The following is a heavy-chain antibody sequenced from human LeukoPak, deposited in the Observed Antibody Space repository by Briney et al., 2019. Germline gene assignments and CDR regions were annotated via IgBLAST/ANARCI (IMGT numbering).Heavy chain of an antibody. J-gene: IGHJ4*02. D-gene: IGHD6-19*01. V-gene: IGHV3-9*03. CDR1: GFTFDDYA. CDR2: ISWNSGSI. Sequence: GGSLRLSCAASGFTFDDYAMHWVRQAPGKGLEWVSGISWNSGSIGYADSVKGRFTISRDNAKNSLYLQMNSLRAEDMALYYCAKSVAGQPRGYFDYWGQGTLVTVSS. CDR3: AKSVAGQPRGYFDY.